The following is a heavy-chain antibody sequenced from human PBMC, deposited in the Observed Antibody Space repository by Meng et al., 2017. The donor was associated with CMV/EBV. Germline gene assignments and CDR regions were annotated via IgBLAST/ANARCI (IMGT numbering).Heavy chain of an antibody. CDR2: ISYDGSNK. CDR1: GFTFSSYW. J-gene: IGHJ4*02. CDR3: AKALDY. V-gene: IGHV3-30*18. Sequence: GESLKISCAASGFTFSSYWMSWVRQAPGKGLEWVAVISYDGSNKYYADSVKGRFTISRDNSKNTLYLQMNSLRAEDTAVYYCAKALDYWGQGTLVTVSS.